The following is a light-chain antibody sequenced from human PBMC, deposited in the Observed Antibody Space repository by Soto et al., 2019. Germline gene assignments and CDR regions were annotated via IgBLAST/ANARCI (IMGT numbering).Light chain of an antibody. CDR2: SYN. J-gene: IGLJ3*02. CDR3: AAWDDSLNGPV. V-gene: IGLV1-44*01. Sequence: QSVPTQPPSASGTPGQRVTISCSGSSSNIGTNIVNWYQQVPGTAPKLLIYSYNQRPSGVPDRFYGSKSGTSASLAISGLQSEDEADYYCAAWDDSLNGPVFGGGTKLTVL. CDR1: SSNIGTNI.